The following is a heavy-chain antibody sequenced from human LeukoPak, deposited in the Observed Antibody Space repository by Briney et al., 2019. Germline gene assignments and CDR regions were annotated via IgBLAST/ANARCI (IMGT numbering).Heavy chain of an antibody. CDR2: ISGSGGST. V-gene: IGHV3-23*01. Sequence: GGSLRLSCAASGFTFSSYAMTWVRQAPGKGLEWVSTISGSGGSTYYADSVKGRFTISRHNSKNTLYLQMNNLRAEDTAVYYCAKDTGSRAVAGTRFDYWGQGTLVTVSS. CDR1: GFTFSSYA. J-gene: IGHJ4*02. CDR3: AKDTGSRAVAGTRFDY. D-gene: IGHD6-19*01.